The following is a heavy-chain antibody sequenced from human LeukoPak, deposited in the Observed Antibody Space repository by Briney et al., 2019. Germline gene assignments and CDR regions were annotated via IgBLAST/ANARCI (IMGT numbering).Heavy chain of an antibody. D-gene: IGHD3-16*01. V-gene: IGHV3-48*04. CDR3: ARSGLKAGGDY. J-gene: IGHJ4*02. CDR2: ISSDGSAI. Sequence: GGSLRLSCAASGFTFSIYSMNWVRQAPGKGLEWVSYISSDGSAITYADSVKGRFTISRDNAKNSLYLQMNSLRVEDTAVYYCARSGLKAGGDYWGQGTLVTVSS. CDR1: GFTFSIYS.